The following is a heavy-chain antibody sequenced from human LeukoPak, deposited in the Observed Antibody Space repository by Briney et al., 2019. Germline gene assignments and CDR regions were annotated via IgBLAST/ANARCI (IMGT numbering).Heavy chain of an antibody. Sequence: SQTLSLTCAMSADSVSSNSAACNWLRQSPSRGLDWLGRTYYRSNWYNDYAVSVKSRITINPDTSKNQSSLQMNSVSPEDTAVYYGARGVGSGSYYKTTVGYFQHWGQGTLVTVSS. J-gene: IGHJ1*01. V-gene: IGHV6-1*01. CDR1: ADSVSSNSAA. CDR3: ARGVGSGSYYKTTVGYFQH. D-gene: IGHD3-10*01. CDR2: TYYRSNWYN.